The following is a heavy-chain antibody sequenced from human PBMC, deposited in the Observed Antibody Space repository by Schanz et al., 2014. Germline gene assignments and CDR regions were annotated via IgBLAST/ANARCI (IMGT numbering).Heavy chain of an antibody. J-gene: IGHJ4*02. Sequence: EVQLVESGGGLVKPGGSLRLSCAASGFTFSSYAMSWVRQAPGKGLEWVSGISGSGGSTYYADSVKGRFTISRDYSKNTLYLQMSSLRAEDTAIYYCAKLSSSGRLAGYFDYWGQGALVTVSS. CDR3: AKLSSSGRLAGYFDY. CDR1: GFTFSSYA. CDR2: ISGSGGST. V-gene: IGHV3-23*04. D-gene: IGHD6-19*01.